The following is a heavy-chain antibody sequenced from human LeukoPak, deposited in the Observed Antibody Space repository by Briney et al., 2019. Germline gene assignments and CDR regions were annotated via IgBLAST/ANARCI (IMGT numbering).Heavy chain of an antibody. V-gene: IGHV3-7*01. J-gene: IGHJ4*02. D-gene: IGHD6-13*01. CDR1: GLTFSTYW. CDR2: IKQDGSEK. Sequence: GGSLRLSCAASGLTFSTYWMSWVRQAPGKGLEWVANIKQDGSEKYYVDSVKGRFTISRDNAKNSLYLQMNSLRAEDTAMYYCARDSAGNDYWGQGTLVTVSS. CDR3: ARDSAGNDY.